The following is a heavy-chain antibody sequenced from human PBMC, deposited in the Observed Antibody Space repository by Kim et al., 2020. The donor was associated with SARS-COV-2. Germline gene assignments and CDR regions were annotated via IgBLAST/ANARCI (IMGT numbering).Heavy chain of an antibody. CDR1: GGSISSSAYY. CDR3: ARQDTY. V-gene: IGHV4-39*01. CDR2: IQTSGST. J-gene: IGHJ4*02. D-gene: IGHD5-18*01. Sequence: SETLSLTCTVSGGSISSSAYYWGWIRQPPGKGLEWIGAIQTSGSTSYNPSLTSRVTIFLDTSKTQFSLKLSSVTAADTAVYYCARQDTYWGQGTLVTVAS.